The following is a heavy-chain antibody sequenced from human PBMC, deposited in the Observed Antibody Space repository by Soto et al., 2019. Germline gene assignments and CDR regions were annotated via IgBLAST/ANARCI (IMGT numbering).Heavy chain of an antibody. CDR3: ARHHVRGRTIVGAAEY. CDR2: INYSGNT. Sequence: SETLSLTCAVYGGSFSGYYWSWIRQPPGKGLEWIGEINYSGNTNYNPSLKSRVSISVDTSKNQLFLNMSSVTAADTAMYYCARHHVRGRTIVGAAEYWGQGTLVTVSS. J-gene: IGHJ4*02. D-gene: IGHD1-26*01. V-gene: IGHV4-34*01. CDR1: GGSFSGYY.